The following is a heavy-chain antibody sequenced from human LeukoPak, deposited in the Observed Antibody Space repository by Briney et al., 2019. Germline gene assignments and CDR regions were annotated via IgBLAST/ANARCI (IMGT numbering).Heavy chain of an antibody. CDR2: IYHSGST. D-gene: IGHD6-19*01. V-gene: IGHV4-38-2*02. CDR3: ARDAVAGTKNFDY. J-gene: IGHJ4*02. Sequence: KASETLSLTCAVSGYSISSGYYWGWIRPPPGKGLEWTGSIYHSGSTYYNPSLESRVTISVDTSRNQFSLKLNSVTAADTAVYHCARDAVAGTKNFDYWGQGALVTVSS. CDR1: GYSISSGYY.